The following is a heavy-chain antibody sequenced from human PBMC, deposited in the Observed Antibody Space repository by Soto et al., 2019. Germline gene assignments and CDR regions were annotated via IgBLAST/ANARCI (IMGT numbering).Heavy chain of an antibody. Sequence: QMQLVQSGPEVKKPGNSVKVSCKASGFTFTTSAVQWVRQARGQRLEWIGWIVVDSGNTDYAQQFQERVTFTRDMSTSTAYMELGGLTSDDTAVYYCAAATIGGRFESWGQGTLVTVSS. V-gene: IGHV1-58*01. CDR2: IVVDSGNT. J-gene: IGHJ4*02. CDR3: AAATIGGRFES. CDR1: GFTFTTSA. D-gene: IGHD3-16*01.